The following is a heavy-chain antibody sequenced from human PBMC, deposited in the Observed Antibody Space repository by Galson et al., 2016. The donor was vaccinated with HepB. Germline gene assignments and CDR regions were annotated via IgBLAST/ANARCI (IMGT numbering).Heavy chain of an antibody. CDR1: GGSFRSSNW. D-gene: IGHD5-24*01. CDR3: ARVPSDGYNSFDY. CDR2: IYRTGST. J-gene: IGHJ4*02. Sequence: ETMSPSSAVYGGSFRSSNWWSWVRQPQGQGLVWIGEIYRTGSTNYNPSHKRRVTISVDKSKNHFPLRRTSVTAADTSVFYCARVPSDGYNSFDYWGQGTLVTVSS. V-gene: IGHV4-4*02.